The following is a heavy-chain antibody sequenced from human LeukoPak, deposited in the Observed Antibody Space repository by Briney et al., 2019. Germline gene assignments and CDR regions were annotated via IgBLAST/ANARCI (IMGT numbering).Heavy chain of an antibody. J-gene: IGHJ3*02. CDR3: ARYCSGGSCYPPHDAFDI. CDR1: GGTFSSYA. CDR2: IIPIFGTA. Sequence: SVKVSCKASGGTFSSYAISWVRQAPGQGLEWMGGIIPIFGTANYAQKFQGRVTITADKSTSTAYMELSSLRSEDTAVYYCARYCSGGSCYPPHDAFDIWGQGTMVTVSS. V-gene: IGHV1-69*06. D-gene: IGHD2-15*01.